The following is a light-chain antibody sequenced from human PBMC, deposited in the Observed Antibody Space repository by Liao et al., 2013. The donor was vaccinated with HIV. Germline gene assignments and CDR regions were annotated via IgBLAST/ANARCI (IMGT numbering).Light chain of an antibody. V-gene: IGLV3-25*03. CDR3: QSADSSGTYRV. J-gene: IGLJ3*02. CDR1: KLGNKY. Sequence: SFELTQAPSVSVSPGQTASISCSASKLGNKYVCWYQKKPGQSPLLVIYQDSARPSGIPERFSGSSSGTTVTLTISGVQAEDEADYYCQSADSSGTYRVFGGGTKLTVL. CDR2: QDS.